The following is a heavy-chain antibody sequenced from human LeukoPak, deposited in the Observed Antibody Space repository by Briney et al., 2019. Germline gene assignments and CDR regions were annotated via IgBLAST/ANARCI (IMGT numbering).Heavy chain of an antibody. CDR2: ISSSSSYI. Sequence: GGSLRLSCAASGFTFSDYNMNWVRQAPGKGLEWVSSISSSSSYIYYADSLKGRFTISRDNAKNSLYLQMNSLRAEDTAVYYCARHYAAAAGRESWFDPWGQGTLVTVSS. D-gene: IGHD6-13*01. J-gene: IGHJ5*02. V-gene: IGHV3-21*01. CDR1: GFTFSDYN. CDR3: ARHYAAAAGRESWFDP.